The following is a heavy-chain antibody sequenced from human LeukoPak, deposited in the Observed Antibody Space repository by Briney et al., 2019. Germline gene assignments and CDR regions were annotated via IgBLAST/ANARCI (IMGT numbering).Heavy chain of an antibody. CDR2: IYYSGST. CDR3: ANHGSGSYSSFDY. Sequence: NPSETLSLTCTVSGGSISSSSYYWGWIRQPPGKGLEWIGSIYYSGSTYYNPSLKSRVTISVDTSKNQFSLKLSSVTAADTAVYYCANHGSGSYSSFDYWGQGTLVTVSS. CDR1: GGSISSSSYY. D-gene: IGHD3-10*01. V-gene: IGHV4-39*07. J-gene: IGHJ4*02.